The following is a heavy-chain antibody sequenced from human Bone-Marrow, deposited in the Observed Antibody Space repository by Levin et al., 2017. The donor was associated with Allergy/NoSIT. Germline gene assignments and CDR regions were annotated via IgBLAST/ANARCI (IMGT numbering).Heavy chain of an antibody. CDR3: SALASRPY. CDR1: GLSIDDYV. CDR2: INWNSDQI. D-gene: IGHD6-6*01. J-gene: IGHJ4*02. Sequence: GGSLRLSCSVSGLSIDDYVMHWVRQVPGKGLEWVAGINWNSDQIDYAGSVQGRFTISRDNAKNSLFLQMSSLRVDDTAVYYCSALASRPYWGQGTLVTVSS. V-gene: IGHV3-9*01.